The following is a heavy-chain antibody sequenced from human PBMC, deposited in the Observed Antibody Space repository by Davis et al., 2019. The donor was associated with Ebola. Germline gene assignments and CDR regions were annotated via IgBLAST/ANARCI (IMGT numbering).Heavy chain of an antibody. CDR3: ARSAYSNYYFDY. V-gene: IGHV5-51*01. J-gene: IGHJ4*02. CDR1: GYTFTNYW. D-gene: IGHD4-11*01. CDR2: IFPDDSDT. Sequence: KVSCKGFGYTFTNYWIGWVRQMPGKGLEWMGVIFPDDSDTRYSPSFQGQVTISADKSTSTAYLQWNGLKAPDTAIYYCARSAYSNYYFDYWGQGTLVTVSS.